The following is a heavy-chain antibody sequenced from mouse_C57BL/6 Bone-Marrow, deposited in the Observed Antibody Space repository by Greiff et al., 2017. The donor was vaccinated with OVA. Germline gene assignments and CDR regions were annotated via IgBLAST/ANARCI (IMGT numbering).Heavy chain of an antibody. CDR1: GYTFTDYE. CDR3: ARRPWFAY. V-gene: IGHV1-15*01. Sequence: QVQLQQSGAELVRPGASVTLSCTASGYTFTDYEMHWVNQTPEHGLEWIGAIDPETGGTAYNQKFKGKAILTADKSSSTDYMELRSLTSEESAVSYCARRPWFAYWGQGTLVTVSA. CDR2: IDPETGGT. J-gene: IGHJ3*01.